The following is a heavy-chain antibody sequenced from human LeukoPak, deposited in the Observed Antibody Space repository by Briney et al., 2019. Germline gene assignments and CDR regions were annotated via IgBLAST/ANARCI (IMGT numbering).Heavy chain of an antibody. CDR2: INPNSGGT. V-gene: IGHV1-2*02. CDR3: ARDAAAAHPEYYFDY. Sequence: SVKVSCKASGYTFTGYYMHWVRQAPGQGLEWMGWINPNSGGTNYAQKFQGRVTMTRDTSISTAYMELSSLRSEDTAVYYCARDAAAAHPEYYFDYWGQGTLVTVSS. J-gene: IGHJ4*02. CDR1: GYTFTGYY. D-gene: IGHD6-13*01.